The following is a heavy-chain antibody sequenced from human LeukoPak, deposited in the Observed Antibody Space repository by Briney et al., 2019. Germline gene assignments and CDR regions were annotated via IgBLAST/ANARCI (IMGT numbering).Heavy chain of an antibody. CDR3: ARVSRSTIFGVVIILDY. J-gene: IGHJ4*02. CDR1: GFTFSSYA. D-gene: IGHD3-3*01. V-gene: IGHV3-64*01. Sequence: PGGSLRLSCAASGFTFSSYAMHWVRQAPGEGLEYVSAISSNGGSTYYANSVKGRFTISRDNSKNTLYLQMGSLRAEDMAVYYCARVSRSTIFGVVIILDYWGQGTLVTVSS. CDR2: ISSNGGST.